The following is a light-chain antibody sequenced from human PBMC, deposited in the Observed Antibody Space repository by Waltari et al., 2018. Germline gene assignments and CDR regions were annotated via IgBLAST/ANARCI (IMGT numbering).Light chain of an antibody. CDR1: GSNLGPGYD. CDR2: GTS. V-gene: IGLV1-40*01. Sequence: QSVLTQPPSVSGAPGQRGSISCTGSGSNLGPGYDVHWYQQPPGKAPKLLIYGTSTRPPGVPDRFFGSQSGTSASLAITALQAEDEAEYYCQSYDTSLSVVFGGGTKLTVL. CDR3: QSYDTSLSVV. J-gene: IGLJ2*01.